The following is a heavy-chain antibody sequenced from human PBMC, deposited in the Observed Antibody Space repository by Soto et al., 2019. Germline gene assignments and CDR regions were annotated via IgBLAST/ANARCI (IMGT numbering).Heavy chain of an antibody. J-gene: IGHJ4*02. D-gene: IGHD3-10*01. CDR2: ISAYNSNT. Sequence: GASVKVSCKASGYTFTSYGISWVRQAPGQGLEWMGWISAYNSNTNYAQKLQGRVTMTTDTSTSTAYMELRSLRSDDTAVYYCARDRVPYYYGSGSYYPREYYFDYWGQGTLVTVSS. V-gene: IGHV1-18*01. CDR3: ARDRVPYYYGSGSYYPREYYFDY. CDR1: GYTFTSYG.